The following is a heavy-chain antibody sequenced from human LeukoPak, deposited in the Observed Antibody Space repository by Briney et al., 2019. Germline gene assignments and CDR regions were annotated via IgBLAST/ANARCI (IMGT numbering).Heavy chain of an antibody. D-gene: IGHD5-12*01. V-gene: IGHV5-10-1*01. CDR1: GYSLTSYW. CDR3: ARAPDSDSGYDYFDY. J-gene: IGHJ4*02. Sequence: PGESLKISCKGSGYSLTSYWISWVRQMPGKGLEWMGRIDPSDSYTNYSPSFQGHVTISADKSISTAYLQWSSLKASDTAMYYCARAPDSDSGYDYFDYWGQGTLVTVSS. CDR2: IDPSDSYT.